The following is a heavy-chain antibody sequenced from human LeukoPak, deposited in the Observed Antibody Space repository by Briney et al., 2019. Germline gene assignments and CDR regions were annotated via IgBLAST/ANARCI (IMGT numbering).Heavy chain of an antibody. D-gene: IGHD2-21*01. CDR3: ARAPSNPILFGFWFDP. CDR2: IVPIFATT. Sequence: SVKVSCKASGGTFSGYAISWVRQAPGQGLEWMGGIVPIFATTHYAQNFQGRVTITTDESTSTAYMELSSLRSEDTAVYYCARAPSNPILFGFWFDPWGQGTLVTVSS. V-gene: IGHV1-69*05. CDR1: GGTFSGYA. J-gene: IGHJ5*02.